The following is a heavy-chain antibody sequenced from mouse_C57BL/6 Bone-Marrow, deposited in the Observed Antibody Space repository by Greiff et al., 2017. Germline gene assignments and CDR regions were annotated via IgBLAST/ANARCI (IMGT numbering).Heavy chain of an antibody. Sequence: QVQLQQPGAELVRPGSSVKLSCKASGYTFTSYWMHWVKQRPIQGLEWIGNIDPSDSETHYNQKFKDKATLTADKSSSTAYMQLSSLTSEDSAVYYCASNWDWYFDVWGTGTTVTVSS. V-gene: IGHV1-52*01. D-gene: IGHD4-1*01. CDR1: GYTFTSYW. CDR3: ASNWDWYFDV. CDR2: IDPSDSET. J-gene: IGHJ1*03.